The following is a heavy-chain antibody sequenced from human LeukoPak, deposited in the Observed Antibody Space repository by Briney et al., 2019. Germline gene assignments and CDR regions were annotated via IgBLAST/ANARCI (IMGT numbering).Heavy chain of an antibody. J-gene: IGHJ6*03. Sequence: GGSLRLSCAASGFTFDDYGMSWVRQAPGKGLGWVSGINWNGGSTGYADSVKGRFTISRDNAKNSLYLQMNSLRAEDTALYYCARDHTAFYYYRDVWGKGTTVTVSS. V-gene: IGHV3-20*04. D-gene: IGHD5-18*01. CDR3: ARDHTAFYYYRDV. CDR2: INWNGGST. CDR1: GFTFDDYG.